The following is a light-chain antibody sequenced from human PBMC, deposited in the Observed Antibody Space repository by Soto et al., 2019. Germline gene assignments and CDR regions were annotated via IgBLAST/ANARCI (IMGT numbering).Light chain of an antibody. CDR1: QSVLHSSNNKNY. CDR3: QQYYSIPLT. J-gene: IGKJ4*01. Sequence: DIVMTQSPDSLAVSLGERATINCKSSQSVLHSSNNKNYLAWYQQKPGQPPKLLIHWASTREFGVPDRFSGSGSGRDFTLTIISLQAEDVAVYSCQQYYSIPLTFGGGTKVEIK. V-gene: IGKV4-1*01. CDR2: WAS.